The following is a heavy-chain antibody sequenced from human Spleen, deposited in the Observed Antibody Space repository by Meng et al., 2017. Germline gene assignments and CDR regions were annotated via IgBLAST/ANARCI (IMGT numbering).Heavy chain of an antibody. CDR1: GYTFTGYY. Sequence: QVRLVQSGAEVKKPGASVKVSCRASGYTFTGYYLHWVRQAPGQGLEWMGRIDPSSGGTKYAQKFQGRVTMTRDTSISTAYMDLSRLRSDDTAVYYCAREMPMTCYFDQWGQGTLVTVSS. D-gene: IGHD3-22*01. V-gene: IGHV1-2*06. J-gene: IGHJ4*03. CDR2: IDPSSGGT. CDR3: AREMPMTCYFDQ.